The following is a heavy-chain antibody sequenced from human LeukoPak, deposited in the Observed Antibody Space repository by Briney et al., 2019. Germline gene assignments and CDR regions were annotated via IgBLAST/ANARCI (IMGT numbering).Heavy chain of an antibody. CDR2: ISAYNGNT. D-gene: IGHD5-12*01. J-gene: IGHJ4*02. CDR1: GYTFTSYG. V-gene: IGHV1-18*01. Sequence: ASVKVSCKASGYTFTSYGISWVRQAPGQGLEWMGWISAYNGNTNYAQKLQGRVTMTTDTSTSTAYMELRSLRSDDTAVYYCARDSGYDHPAGSDYWGQGTLVTVSS. CDR3: ARDSGYDHPAGSDY.